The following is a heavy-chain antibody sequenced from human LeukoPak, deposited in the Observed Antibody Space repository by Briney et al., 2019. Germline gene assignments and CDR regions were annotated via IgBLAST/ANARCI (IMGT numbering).Heavy chain of an antibody. J-gene: IGHJ4*02. CDR2: IAAAGGGR. Sequence: GGSLRLSCAASGFTFRSYVMSWVRQAPGKGLEWVSAIAAAGGGRYHADSVKGRFSISRDNFKNTLHLQMNSLRAEDTAVYYCAKVNPPRGGRSGWYEANDYWGQGTLVIVSS. D-gene: IGHD6-19*01. CDR3: AKVNPPRGGRSGWYEANDY. V-gene: IGHV3-23*01. CDR1: GFTFRSYV.